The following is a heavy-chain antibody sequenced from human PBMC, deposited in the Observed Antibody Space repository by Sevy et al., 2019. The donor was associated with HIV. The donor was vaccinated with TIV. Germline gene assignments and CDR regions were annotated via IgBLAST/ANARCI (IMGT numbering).Heavy chain of an antibody. V-gene: IGHV1-2*02. CDR1: GYTFTGYY. CDR3: VRDDRDGYFEY. CDR2: INPDSGGP. J-gene: IGHJ4*02. Sequence: ASVKVSCKASGYTFTGYYMHWMRQAPGQGLEWMGWINPDSGGPIYAPKFQGRVTLTRETSISTAYMDLSRLKSDGTAVYYCVRDDRDGYFEYWGQGTLVTVS.